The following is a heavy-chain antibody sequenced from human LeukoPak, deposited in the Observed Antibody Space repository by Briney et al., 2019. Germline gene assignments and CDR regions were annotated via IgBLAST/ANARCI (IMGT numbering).Heavy chain of an antibody. V-gene: IGHV3-30*18. CDR2: ISNDGSNI. CDR3: AKDPYRVIVATGNYLDP. D-gene: IGHD2-21*01. CDR1: GFTFSSYG. Sequence: GTSLRLSCATSGFTFSSYGMHWVRQVPGKGLEWVAVISNDGSNIQYGDSAKGRFTISRDNSKNTVFLHMNSLRSEDTAVYYCAKDPYRVIVATGNYLDPWGQGTLATVSS. J-gene: IGHJ5*02.